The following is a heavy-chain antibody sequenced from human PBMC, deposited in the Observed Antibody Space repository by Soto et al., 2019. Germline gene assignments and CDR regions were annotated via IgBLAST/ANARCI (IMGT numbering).Heavy chain of an antibody. V-gene: IGHV3-23*01. Sequence: EVQLLESGGGLVQPGGSLRLSCAASGFTFRSCAMTWVREAPGKGLEWVSAVSGSGDLTFYADSVKGRFTVSRDNSKNTVYLQMNGLRAEDTAIYYWGKRAPTPTTHYYFDYWGQGSLVTVSS. CDR1: GFTFRSCA. CDR3: GKRAPTPTTHYYFDY. CDR2: VSGSGDLT. J-gene: IGHJ4*02.